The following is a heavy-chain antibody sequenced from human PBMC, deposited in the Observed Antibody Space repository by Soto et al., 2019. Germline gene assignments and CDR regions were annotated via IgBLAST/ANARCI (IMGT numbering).Heavy chain of an antibody. D-gene: IGHD2-21*01. Sequence: ASVKVSCKTSGYTFNTYGINWVRQAPGQGLELMGWISAYDGKTTYAEKFQGRVTLTTDTSTSTAYMELRSLRSVSAADTAVYYCARGRGEFDAWGQGTPVTVSS. CDR1: GYTFNTYG. CDR3: ARGRGEFDA. J-gene: IGHJ5*02. CDR2: ISAYDGKT. V-gene: IGHV1-18*01.